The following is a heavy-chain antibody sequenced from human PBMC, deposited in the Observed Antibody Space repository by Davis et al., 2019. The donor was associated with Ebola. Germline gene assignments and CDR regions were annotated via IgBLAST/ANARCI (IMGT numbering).Heavy chain of an antibody. J-gene: IGHJ4*02. D-gene: IGHD2-15*01. CDR3: AKEPYVVVVAATPRYFDY. V-gene: IGHV3-30*18. CDR2: ISYDGSNK. Sequence: GESLKISCAASGFTFSSYGMHWVRQAPGKGLEWVAVISYDGSNKYYADSVKGRFTISRDNSKNTLYLQMNSLRAEDTAVYYCAKEPYVVVVAATPRYFDYWGQGTLVTVSS. CDR1: GFTFSSYG.